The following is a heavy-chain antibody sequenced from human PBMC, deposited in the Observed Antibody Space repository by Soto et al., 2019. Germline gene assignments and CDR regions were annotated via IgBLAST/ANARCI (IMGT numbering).Heavy chain of an antibody. D-gene: IGHD6-13*01. CDR2: IVVGSGNT. Sequence: SVKVSCKASGFTFTSSAVQWVRQARGQRLGWIGWIVVGSGNTNYAQKFQERVTITRDMSTSTAYMELSSLRSEDTAVYYCAADVIIAAAGKGVDYWGQGTLVTVSS. J-gene: IGHJ4*02. CDR3: AADVIIAAAGKGVDY. CDR1: GFTFTSSA. V-gene: IGHV1-58*01.